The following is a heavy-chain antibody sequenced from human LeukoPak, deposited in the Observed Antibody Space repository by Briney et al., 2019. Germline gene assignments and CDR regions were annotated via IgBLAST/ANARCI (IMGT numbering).Heavy chain of an antibody. CDR3: ARALSGSYYIDAFDI. CDR1: GYTFTSYY. J-gene: IGHJ3*02. Sequence: ASVKVSCKASGYTFTSYYMHWVRQAPGQGLEWMGIINPSGGSTSYAQKFQGRVTMIRDTSTSTVYMELSSLRSEDTAVYYCARALSGSYYIDAFDIWGQGTMVTVSS. D-gene: IGHD1-26*01. CDR2: INPSGGST. V-gene: IGHV1-46*01.